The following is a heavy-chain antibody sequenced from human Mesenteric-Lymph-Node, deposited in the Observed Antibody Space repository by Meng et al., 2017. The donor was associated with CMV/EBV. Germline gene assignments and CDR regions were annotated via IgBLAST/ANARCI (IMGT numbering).Heavy chain of an antibody. V-gene: IGHV3-23*01. D-gene: IGHD3-3*01. CDR3: AKVNRYDIWSGDSVPDY. CDR1: GFTFSCYA. J-gene: IGHJ4*02. CDR2: ISGSGGST. Sequence: GESLKISCAASGFTFSCYAMSWVRQAPGEGPGWVSAISGSGGSTYYADSVKGRFTISRDNSKNTLYLQMNSLRAEDTAVYYCAKVNRYDIWSGDSVPDYWGQGTLVTVSS.